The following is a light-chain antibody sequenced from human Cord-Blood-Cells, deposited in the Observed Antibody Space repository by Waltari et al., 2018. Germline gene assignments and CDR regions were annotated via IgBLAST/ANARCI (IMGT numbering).Light chain of an antibody. CDR2: WAS. CDR1: KRRLHTSTNKNN. CDR3: QEYSGRST. V-gene: IGKV4-1*01. Sequence: DIVMTQSPAFLAVSLGERATINSRSSKRRLHTSTNKNNLAWDQQKPGQPPKLLIYWASTQESGVPDRFSGSGSGTYFTLTISGLPAEDVAVYYWQEYSGRSTFGPGTRVDI. J-gene: IGKJ3*01.